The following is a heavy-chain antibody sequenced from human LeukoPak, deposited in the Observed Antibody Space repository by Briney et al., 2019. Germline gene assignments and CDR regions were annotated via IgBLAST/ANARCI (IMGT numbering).Heavy chain of an antibody. Sequence: ASVKVSCKASGYTFTGYYMHWVRQAPGQGLEWMGWINPNSGDTNYAQKFQGRVTMTRDTSISTAYMELSRLRSDDTAVYYCARDGVHYYDSSGFNWFDPWGQGTLVTVSS. CDR3: ARDGVHYYDSSGFNWFDP. CDR1: GYTFTGYY. D-gene: IGHD3-22*01. J-gene: IGHJ5*02. CDR2: INPNSGDT. V-gene: IGHV1-2*02.